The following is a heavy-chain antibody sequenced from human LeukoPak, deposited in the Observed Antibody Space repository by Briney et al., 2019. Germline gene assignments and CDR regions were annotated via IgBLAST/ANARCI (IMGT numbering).Heavy chain of an antibody. D-gene: IGHD6-13*01. CDR1: GYTLTGYD. CDR3: ARTDRPYSSRWYYAFDI. V-gene: IGHV1-2*02. Sequence: ASVKVSFKASGYTLTGYDMHWVRQAPGQGLEWMGWINPNSGGTNYAQKFQGRVTMTRDTSISTAYMELSRLRSDDTAVYYCARTDRPYSSRWYYAFDIWGQGTTVTVSS. J-gene: IGHJ3*02. CDR2: INPNSGGT.